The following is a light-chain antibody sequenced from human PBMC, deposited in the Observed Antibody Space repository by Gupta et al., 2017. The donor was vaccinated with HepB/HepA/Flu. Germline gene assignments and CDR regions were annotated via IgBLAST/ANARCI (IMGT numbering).Light chain of an antibody. Sequence: DIQMTQSPSSLSASVGDRVTITCQATQDITNYLNWYQQKPGKAPKLLIYDASKLETGVPLRFIGSGSGTDFSLTISSLKPEDIATYYCQQYANFPPTFGGGTKVEIK. V-gene: IGKV1-33*01. CDR3: QQYANFPPT. CDR1: QDITNY. J-gene: IGKJ4*01. CDR2: DAS.